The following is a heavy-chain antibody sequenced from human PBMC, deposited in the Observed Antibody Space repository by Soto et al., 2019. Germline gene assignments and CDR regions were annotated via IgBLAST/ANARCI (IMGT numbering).Heavy chain of an antibody. Sequence: GASVKVACKASGYSFTSYDINWVRQATGQGLEWMGWMNPNSGNTGYAQKFQGRVTMTRNTSISTAYMELSSLRSEDTAVYYCARLQRYSSSLDPWGQGALVTVSS. V-gene: IGHV1-8*01. D-gene: IGHD6-13*01. J-gene: IGHJ5*02. CDR1: GYSFTSYD. CDR2: MNPNSGNT. CDR3: ARLQRYSSSLDP.